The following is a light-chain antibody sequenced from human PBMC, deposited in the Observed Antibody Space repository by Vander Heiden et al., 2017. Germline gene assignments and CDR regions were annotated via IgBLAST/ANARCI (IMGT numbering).Light chain of an antibody. V-gene: IGKV3-20*01. Sequence: EIVLPQSPGTLSLSPGERATLSCRASQSVSSNYLGWYQQKLGQAPRLLIYGASTRATGIPDRFSGSGSGTDFTLTISRLEPEDFAVYYCQQFGTSPVTFGQGTKLEIK. CDR2: GAS. J-gene: IGKJ2*01. CDR3: QQFGTSPVT. CDR1: QSVSSNY.